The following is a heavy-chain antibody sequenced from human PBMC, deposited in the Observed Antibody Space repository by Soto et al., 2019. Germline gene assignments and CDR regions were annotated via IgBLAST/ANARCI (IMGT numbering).Heavy chain of an antibody. CDR3: VLSTTRIAAAGTEESNAFDI. Sequence: SETLSLTCTVSGGSISSGGYYWSWIRQHPGKGLEWIGYIYYSGSTYYNPSLKSRVTISVDTSKNQFSLKLSSVTAADTAVYYCVLSTTRIAAAGTEESNAFDIWGQGTMVTVSS. D-gene: IGHD6-13*01. J-gene: IGHJ3*02. CDR2: IYYSGST. V-gene: IGHV4-31*03. CDR1: GGSISSGGYY.